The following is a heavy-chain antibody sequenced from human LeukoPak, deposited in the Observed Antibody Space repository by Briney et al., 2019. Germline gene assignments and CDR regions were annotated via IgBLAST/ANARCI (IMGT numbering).Heavy chain of an antibody. J-gene: IGHJ3*02. CDR1: GLTFSSYG. CDR2: ISYVGCNK. D-gene: IGHD6-13*01. CDR3: AKDRSSSLFGAFDI. Sequence: GGSLRLSCAASGLTFSSYGMLWVRPAPGKGLEWVAVISYVGCNKYYADSKKGRFTISRDNSKNTLYLQMNSRRAEDTAVYYCAKDRSSSLFGAFDIWGQGTMVTVSS. V-gene: IGHV3-30*18.